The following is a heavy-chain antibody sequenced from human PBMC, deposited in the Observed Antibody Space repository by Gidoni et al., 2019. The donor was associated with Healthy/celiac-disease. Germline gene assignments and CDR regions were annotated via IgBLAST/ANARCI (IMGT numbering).Heavy chain of an antibody. Sequence: EVQLVESGGGLVQPGGSLRLSCAASGFTSSSYWMHWVRQAPGKGLVWVSRINSDGSSTSYAESVKGRFTSSRDNAKNTLYLQMNSLRAEDTAVYYCAREVGAGTSTWEGGFDYWGQGTLVTVSS. V-gene: IGHV3-74*01. J-gene: IGHJ4*02. CDR1: GFTSSSYW. D-gene: IGHD1-26*01. CDR2: INSDGSST. CDR3: AREVGAGTSTWEGGFDY.